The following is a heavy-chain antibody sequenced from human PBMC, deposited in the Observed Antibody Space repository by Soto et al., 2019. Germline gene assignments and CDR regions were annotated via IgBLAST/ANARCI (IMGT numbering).Heavy chain of an antibody. D-gene: IGHD3-10*01. CDR1: GGSISSSNR. J-gene: IGHJ4*02. V-gene: IGHV4-4*02. CDR3: ARRWGEGRVDY. CDR2: IYHSGNT. Sequence: QVQLQESGPGLVKPSGTLSLTCAVSGGSISSSNRWSWVRQPPGKGLEWIGEIYHSGNTNYNPSLQSRATMAVDKSTYQFSLKPSSVTAADTAVYYCARRWGEGRVDYWGQGTLVTVSS.